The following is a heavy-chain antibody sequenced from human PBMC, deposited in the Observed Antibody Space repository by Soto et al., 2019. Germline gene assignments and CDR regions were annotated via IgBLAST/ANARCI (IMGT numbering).Heavy chain of an antibody. Sequence: ASVKVSCKASGYTFTSYAMHWVRQAPGQRLEWMGWINAGNGNTKYSQNFQGRVTITRDTSARTAYMELSSLRSEDTAVYYCARILEYCSGDSCDNWGQGTLVTVSS. CDR1: GYTFTSYA. CDR3: ARILEYCSGDSCDN. V-gene: IGHV1-3*01. J-gene: IGHJ4*02. CDR2: INAGNGNT. D-gene: IGHD2-15*01.